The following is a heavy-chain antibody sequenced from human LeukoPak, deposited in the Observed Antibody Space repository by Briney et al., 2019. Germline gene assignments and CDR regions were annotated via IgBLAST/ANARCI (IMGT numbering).Heavy chain of an antibody. J-gene: IGHJ4*02. D-gene: IGHD6-13*01. V-gene: IGHV3-23*01. CDR2: ISGSGGGT. CDR3: AKAISYSRSWYYFDY. Sequence: GGSLRLSCAASGFTFSSYAMSWVRQAPGKGLDWVSGISGSGGGTYHAESVKGRFTISRDNSKNTLYLQMNSLRAEDTAVYYCAKAISYSRSWYYFDYWGQGTLVTVSS. CDR1: GFTFSSYA.